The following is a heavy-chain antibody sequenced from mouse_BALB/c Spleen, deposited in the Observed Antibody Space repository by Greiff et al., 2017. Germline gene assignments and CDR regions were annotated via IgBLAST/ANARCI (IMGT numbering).Heavy chain of an antibody. CDR3: ARALANWDRYAMDY. CDR2: INSNGGST. J-gene: IGHJ4*01. D-gene: IGHD4-1*01. V-gene: IGHV5-6-3*01. CDR1: GFTFSSYG. Sequence: EVQGVESGGGLVQPGGSLKLSCAASGFTFSSYGMSWVRQTPDKRLELVATINSNGGSTYYPDSVKGRFTISRDNAKNTLYLQMSSLKSEDTAMYYCARALANWDRYAMDYWGQGTSVTVSS.